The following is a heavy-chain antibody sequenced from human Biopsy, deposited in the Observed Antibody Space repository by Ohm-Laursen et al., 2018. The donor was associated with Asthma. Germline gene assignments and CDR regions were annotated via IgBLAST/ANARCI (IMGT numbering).Heavy chain of an antibody. CDR2: INSDGSST. CDR1: GFTFSSYW. V-gene: IGHV3-74*01. CDR3: ARGPAWQQLDN. D-gene: IGHD6-13*01. J-gene: IGHJ4*02. Sequence: SLRLSCAASGFTFSSYWMHWVRQAPGKGLVWVSRINSDGSSTSYGDSVKGRFTISRDNAKNTLYLEMNSLRAEDTAVYYCARGPAWQQLDNWGQGTLVTVSS.